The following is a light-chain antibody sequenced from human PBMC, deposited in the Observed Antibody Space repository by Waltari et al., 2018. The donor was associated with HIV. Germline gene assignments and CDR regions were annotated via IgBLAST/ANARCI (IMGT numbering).Light chain of an antibody. J-gene: IGKJ3*01. CDR1: QNINNY. V-gene: IGKV1-39*01. Sequence: DIQMTQSPSSLSASIGDRVNITCRASQNINNYLNWYQQKPGQAPKILIYTATTLHIGVPSRFSGSEAGTEFTLSITNLQPGDFALYFCQQSYYSPTFGPGTTVDIK. CDR2: TAT. CDR3: QQSYYSPT.